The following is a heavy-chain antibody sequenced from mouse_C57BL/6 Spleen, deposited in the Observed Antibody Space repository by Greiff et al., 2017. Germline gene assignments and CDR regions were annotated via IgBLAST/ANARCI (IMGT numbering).Heavy chain of an antibody. CDR2: IDPSDSYT. CDR3: ARGFQNYFDD. CDR1: GYTFTSYW. J-gene: IGHJ2*01. V-gene: IGHV1-69*01. Sequence: QVQLQQPGAELVMPGASVKLSCKASGYTFTSYWMHWVKQRPGQGLEWIGEIDPSDSYTNYNQKFKGKSTLTVDKSSSTAYMQPSSLTSEDSAVYYGARGFQNYFDDWGKGTTLTVSS.